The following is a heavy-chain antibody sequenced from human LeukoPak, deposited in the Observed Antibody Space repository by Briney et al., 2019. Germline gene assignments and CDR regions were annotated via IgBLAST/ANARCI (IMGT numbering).Heavy chain of an antibody. CDR1: GFTFSTYA. D-gene: IGHD3-10*01. V-gene: IGHV3-11*01. Sequence: PGGSLRLSCAASGFTFSTYAMSWVRQAQGKGLEWVSYISSSGSTMYYTDSVKGRFTISRDNAKDSLYLQMNSLRAEDTAVYYCARDPGTLLRGSRRGYDGNYYYMDVWGKGTTVTISS. CDR3: ARDPGTLLRGSRRGYDGNYYYMDV. J-gene: IGHJ6*03. CDR2: ISSSGSTM.